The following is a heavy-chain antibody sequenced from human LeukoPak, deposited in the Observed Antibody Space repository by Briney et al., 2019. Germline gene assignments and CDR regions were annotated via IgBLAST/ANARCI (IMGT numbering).Heavy chain of an antibody. Sequence: ASVKVSCKAFGYTFTSYGISGLRQAPGQGLEWMGWIGAWNGETNYVQQFQGRVTMTTDTSTSTLHMELRGLRYDDTGVYYCARDNGHKSVDYWGQGTLVTVSS. V-gene: IGHV1-18*01. CDR2: IGAWNGET. CDR3: ARDNGHKSVDY. J-gene: IGHJ4*02. CDR1: GYTFTSYG. D-gene: IGHD3-3*01.